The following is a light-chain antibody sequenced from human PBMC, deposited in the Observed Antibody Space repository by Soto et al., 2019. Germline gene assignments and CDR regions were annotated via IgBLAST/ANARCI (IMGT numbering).Light chain of an antibody. Sequence: EIVLTQSPGTLSLSPGERATLSCRASQSVRSSFLAWYQQKSGQAPRLLIYGASSRATGIPDRFSGSWSGTDFTLTISILEHEDVALYHCQQYGSSVTFGGGTKVEIK. CDR1: QSVRSSF. CDR3: QQYGSSVT. CDR2: GAS. V-gene: IGKV3-20*01. J-gene: IGKJ4*01.